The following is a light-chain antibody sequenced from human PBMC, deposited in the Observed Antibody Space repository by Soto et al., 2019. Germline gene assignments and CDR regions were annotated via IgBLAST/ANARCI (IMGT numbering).Light chain of an antibody. CDR2: ELT. CDR1: INDIGTHNL. CDR3: VSWDDSLSGLV. V-gene: IGLV2-14*02. Sequence: QSALTQPASVSASPGQSINISCTGTINDIGTHNLVSWYQQHPGKAPKLIIYELTERPSGVSSRFSGSKSGTSASLAISGLRSEDEADYYCVSWDDSLSGLVFGTGTKVTVL. J-gene: IGLJ1*01.